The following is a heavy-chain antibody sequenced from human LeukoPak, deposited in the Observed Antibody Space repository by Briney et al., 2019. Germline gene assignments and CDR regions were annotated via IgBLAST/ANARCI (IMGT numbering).Heavy chain of an antibody. J-gene: IGHJ4*02. V-gene: IGHV3-53*01. CDR2: IYTGGNT. CDR3: VREFSGSYYFDS. Sequence: GGSLRLSCAVSEFTVSSNHMSWVRQPPGKGLEWVSTIYTGGNTYFADSVKGRFTISRDNPKNTVYLQMNSLRAEDTAVYYCVREFSGSYYFDSWGQGARSPSPQ. D-gene: IGHD1-26*01. CDR1: EFTVSSNH.